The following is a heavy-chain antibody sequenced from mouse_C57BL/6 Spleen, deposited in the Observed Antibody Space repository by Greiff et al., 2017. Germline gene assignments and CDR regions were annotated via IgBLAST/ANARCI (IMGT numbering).Heavy chain of an antibody. J-gene: IGHJ4*01. CDR2: ISGGGGNT. Sequence: EVQRVESGGGLVKPGGSLKLSCAASGFTFSSSTMSWVRQTPEKRLEWVATISGGGGNTYYPDSVKGRFTISRDNAKNTLYLQMSSLRSEDTALYYCARSYYYGSSYDYAMDYWGQGTSVTVSS. CDR3: ARSYYYGSSYDYAMDY. D-gene: IGHD1-1*01. CDR1: GFTFSSST. V-gene: IGHV5-9*01.